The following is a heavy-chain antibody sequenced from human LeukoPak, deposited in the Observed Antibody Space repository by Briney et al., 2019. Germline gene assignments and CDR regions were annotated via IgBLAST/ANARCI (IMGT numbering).Heavy chain of an antibody. Sequence: GASVKVSCKASGYTFTGYYMHWVRQAPGQGLEWMGWINPNSGGTNYAQKFQGWVTMTRDTSISTAYMELSSLRSDDTAVYFCARRTLERRAGSWFDPWGQGTLVTVSS. D-gene: IGHD3-3*01. V-gene: IGHV1-2*04. CDR2: INPNSGGT. J-gene: IGHJ5*02. CDR1: GYTFTGYY. CDR3: ARRTLERRAGSWFDP.